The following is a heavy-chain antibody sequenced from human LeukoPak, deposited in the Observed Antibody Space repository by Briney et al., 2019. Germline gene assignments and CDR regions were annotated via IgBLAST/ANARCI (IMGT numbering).Heavy chain of an antibody. CDR3: ARDQSPYYDILTGRYNWFDP. Sequence: ASVKVSCNASGYTFTSYYMHWVRHSPRQGLEWMGIIIPSGDNTSYAQKFQGRVTMTRDMSTSTVYMELSSLRSEDTAVYYCARDQSPYYDILTGRYNWFDPWGQGTLVTVSS. V-gene: IGHV1-46*01. D-gene: IGHD3-9*01. CDR2: IIPSGDNT. J-gene: IGHJ5*02. CDR1: GYTFTSYY.